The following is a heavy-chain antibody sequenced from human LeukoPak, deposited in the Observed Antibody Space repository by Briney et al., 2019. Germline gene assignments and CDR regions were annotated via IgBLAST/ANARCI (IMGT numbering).Heavy chain of an antibody. D-gene: IGHD2/OR15-2a*01. V-gene: IGHV5-51*01. J-gene: IGHJ4*02. CDR2: IYPGDSDT. Sequence: GESLKISCKGSGYGFTSYWIGWVRQMPGKGLEWMGIIYPGDSDTRYSPSFQGQVTISADKSISTAYLQWSSLKASDTAMYYCARQHALGPNIGDYVDYWGQGTLVTVSS. CDR1: GYGFTSYW. CDR3: ARQHALGPNIGDYVDY.